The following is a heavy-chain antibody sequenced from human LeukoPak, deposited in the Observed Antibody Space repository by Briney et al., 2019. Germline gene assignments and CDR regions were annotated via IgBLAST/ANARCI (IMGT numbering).Heavy chain of an antibody. CDR3: ARGGYGDLARFDP. D-gene: IGHD4-17*01. J-gene: IGHJ5*02. CDR2: IYYSGST. V-gene: IGHV4-31*03. CDR1: GGFISSGVYY. Sequence: PSQTLSLTCTVSGGFISSGVYYWSWIRQPPGKGLEWIGYIYYSGSTYYNPSLKSRVTISVDTSKNQFSLKLSSVTAADTAVYYFARGGYGDLARFDPWGQGTLVTVSS.